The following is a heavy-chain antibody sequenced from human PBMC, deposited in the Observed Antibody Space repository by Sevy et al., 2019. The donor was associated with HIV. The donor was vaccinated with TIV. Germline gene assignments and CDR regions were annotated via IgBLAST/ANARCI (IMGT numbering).Heavy chain of an antibody. CDR2: IYYSGST. CDR1: GGSISSGGYY. D-gene: IGHD5-12*01. CDR3: ASSNGQDSCYENQYYYYGMDV. J-gene: IGHJ6*02. Sequence: SETLSLTCTVSGGSISSGGYYWSWIRQHPGKGLERIGYIYYSGSTYYNPSLKSRVTISVDTSKNQFSLKLSSVTAADTAVYYCASSNGQDSCYENQYYYYGMDVWGQGTTVTVSS. V-gene: IGHV4-31*03.